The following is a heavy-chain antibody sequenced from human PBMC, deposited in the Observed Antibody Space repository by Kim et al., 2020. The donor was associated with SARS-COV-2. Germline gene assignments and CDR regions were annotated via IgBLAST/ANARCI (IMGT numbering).Heavy chain of an antibody. CDR2: IYYSGST. V-gene: IGHV4-30-4*01. D-gene: IGHD2-2*02. Sequence: SETLSLTCTVSGGSISSGDYYWSWIRQPPGKGLEWIGYIYYSGSTYYNPSLKSRVTISVDTSKNQFSLKLSSVTAADTAVYYCARVETNCSSTSCYNYYYYYYMDVWGKGTTVTVSS. CDR3: ARVETNCSSTSCYNYYYYYYMDV. CDR1: GGSISSGDYY. J-gene: IGHJ6*03.